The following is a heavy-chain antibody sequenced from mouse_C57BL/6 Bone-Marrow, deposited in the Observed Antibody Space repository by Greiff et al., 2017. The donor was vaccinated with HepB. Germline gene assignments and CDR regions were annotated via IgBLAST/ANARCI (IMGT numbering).Heavy chain of an antibody. D-gene: IGHD1-1*02. CDR1: GYTFTSYW. Sequence: QVQLQQPGAELVRPGSSVKLSCKASGYTFTSYWMDWVKQRPGHGLEWIGNIYPSDSETHYNQKFKDKATLTVDKSSSTAYMQLSSLTSEDSAVYYCANMVYFDYWGQGTTLTVSS. V-gene: IGHV1-61*01. J-gene: IGHJ2*01. CDR3: ANMVYFDY. CDR2: IYPSDSET.